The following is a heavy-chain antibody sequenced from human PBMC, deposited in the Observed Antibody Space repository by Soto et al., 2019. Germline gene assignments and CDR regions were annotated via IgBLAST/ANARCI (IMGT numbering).Heavy chain of an antibody. CDR1: GGTFSSYA. Sequence: QVQLVQSGAEVKKPGSSVKVSCKASGGTFSSYAISWVRQAPGQGLEWMGGIIPIFGTANYAQKFQGRVTIIADESTSTAYMELSSLRSEDTAVYYCARDHLRGGGLPSFDYWGQGTLVTVSS. V-gene: IGHV1-69*01. CDR3: ARDHLRGGGLPSFDY. J-gene: IGHJ4*02. D-gene: IGHD3-16*01. CDR2: IIPIFGTA.